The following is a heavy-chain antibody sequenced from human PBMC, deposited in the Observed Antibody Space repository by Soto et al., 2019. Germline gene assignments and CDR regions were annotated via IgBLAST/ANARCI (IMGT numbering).Heavy chain of an antibody. V-gene: IGHV3-30-3*01. D-gene: IGHD3-10*01. Sequence: GGSLRLSCAASGFTFSSYAMHWVRQAPGKGLEWVAVISYDGSNKYYADSVKGRFTISRDNSKNTLYLQMNSLRAEDTAVYYCARAGVRGTNYYYYGMDVWGQGTTVTVSS. CDR3: ARAGVRGTNYYYYGMDV. CDR1: GFTFSSYA. J-gene: IGHJ6*02. CDR2: ISYDGSNK.